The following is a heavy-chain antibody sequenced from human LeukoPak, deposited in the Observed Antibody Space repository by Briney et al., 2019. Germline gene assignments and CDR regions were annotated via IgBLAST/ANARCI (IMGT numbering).Heavy chain of an antibody. D-gene: IGHD3-3*01. CDR2: IRYDGSNK. CDR1: GFTFSSYG. Sequence: GRSLRLSCAASGFTFSSYGMHWVRQAPGKGLEWVAFIRYDGSNKYYADSVKGRFTISRDNFKNTLYLQMNSLRAEDTAVYYCAKTSGLDYDFWSGYYSYFDYWGQGTLVTVSS. J-gene: IGHJ4*02. V-gene: IGHV3-30*02. CDR3: AKTSGLDYDFWSGYYSYFDY.